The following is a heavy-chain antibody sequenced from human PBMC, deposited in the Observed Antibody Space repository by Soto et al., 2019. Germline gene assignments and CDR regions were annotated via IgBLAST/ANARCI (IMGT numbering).Heavy chain of an antibody. CDR3: AIAVAGDFDY. Sequence: ASVKVSCKACRDAFPGYYMHWVRQAPGQGLEWMGWINPNSGGTNYAQKFQGWVTMTRDTSISTPYMELSRLRSDDTAVYYGAIAVAGDFDYWGQGTLVTVSS. D-gene: IGHD6-19*01. CDR2: INPNSGGT. CDR1: RDAFPGYY. V-gene: IGHV1-2*04. J-gene: IGHJ4*02.